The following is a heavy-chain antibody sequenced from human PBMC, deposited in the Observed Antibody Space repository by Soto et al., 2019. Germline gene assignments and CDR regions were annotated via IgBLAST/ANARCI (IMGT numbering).Heavy chain of an antibody. CDR3: AHGVRYNSGGRGNSQYYGMDV. CDR2: IYWDDDK. V-gene: IGHV2-5*02. Sequence: QITLKESGPTLVKPTQTLTLTCTFSGFSLSTSGVGVGWIRQPPGKALEWLALIYWDDDKRYSPSLKSRLTISKDTAKNQVVLTITNRDPVDTATYYCAHGVRYNSGGRGNSQYYGMDVWGQGTTVTVAS. CDR1: GFSLSTSGVG. J-gene: IGHJ6*02. D-gene: IGHD6-19*01.